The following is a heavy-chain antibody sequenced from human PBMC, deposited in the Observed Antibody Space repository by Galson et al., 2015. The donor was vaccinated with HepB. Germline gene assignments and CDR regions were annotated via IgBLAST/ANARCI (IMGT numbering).Heavy chain of an antibody. J-gene: IGHJ4*02. CDR1: GFTFSSYS. Sequence: SLRLSCAASGFTFSSYSMDWVRQAPGKGLEWVSSISSSSSYIYYADSVKGRFTISRDNAKNSLYLQMNSLRAEDTAVYYCARGAGDYGDFVLFDYWGQGTLVTVSS. D-gene: IGHD4-17*01. CDR2: ISSSSSYI. CDR3: ARGAGDYGDFVLFDY. V-gene: IGHV3-21*01.